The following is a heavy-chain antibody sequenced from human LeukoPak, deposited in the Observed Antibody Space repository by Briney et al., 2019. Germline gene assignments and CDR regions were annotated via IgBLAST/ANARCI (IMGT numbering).Heavy chain of an antibody. Sequence: PGGSLRLSCAASGFTFSSYGMHWVRQAPGKGLEWVAVIWYDGSNKYCADSVKGRFTISRDNSKNTLYLQVNSLRAEDTAVYYCARARNEYDSSGFSALDLWGQGTLVTASS. V-gene: IGHV3-33*01. CDR1: GFTFSSYG. CDR2: IWYDGSNK. D-gene: IGHD3-22*01. CDR3: ARARNEYDSSGFSALDL. J-gene: IGHJ5*02.